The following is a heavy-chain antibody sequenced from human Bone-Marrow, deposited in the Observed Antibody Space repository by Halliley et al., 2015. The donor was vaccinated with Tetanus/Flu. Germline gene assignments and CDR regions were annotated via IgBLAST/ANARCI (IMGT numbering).Heavy chain of an antibody. D-gene: IGHD3-10*01. CDR2: SSGTT. J-gene: IGHJ6*02. CDR3: ALQNYGSGTTLFYNYGLDV. V-gene: IGHV3-23*01. Sequence: SSGTTNYAGSVRGRFTISRDNSRDTMFLQMNSLRADDTAVYYCALQNYGSGTTLFYNYGLDVWGQGTTVTVSS.